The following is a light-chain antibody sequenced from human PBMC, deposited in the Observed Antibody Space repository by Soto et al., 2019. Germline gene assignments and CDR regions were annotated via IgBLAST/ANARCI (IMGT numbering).Light chain of an antibody. V-gene: IGKV1-5*03. Sequence: DIQMTQSPSTLSASVGDRVTITCRASQSVTNWLAWYQQKPGKAPKRLIYKASNLESGVPSRFSGSGSGTEFTLTISSLQPDDFATYYCQHYNTFPPYTFGQGTKLEIK. CDR2: KAS. CDR1: QSVTNW. CDR3: QHYNTFPPYT. J-gene: IGKJ2*01.